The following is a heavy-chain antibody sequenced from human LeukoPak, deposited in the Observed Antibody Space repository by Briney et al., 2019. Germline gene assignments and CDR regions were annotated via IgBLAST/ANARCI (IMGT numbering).Heavy chain of an antibody. J-gene: IGHJ4*02. CDR1: GFTFSSYG. Sequence: GGSLRLSCAASGFTFSSYGMHWVRQAPGKGLEWVAFIRYDGSNKYYADSVKGRFTISRDNSKNTLYLQMNSLRAEDTAVYYCARADWDTAMIDYWGQGTLVTVSS. CDR2: IRYDGSNK. CDR3: ARADWDTAMIDY. V-gene: IGHV3-30*02. D-gene: IGHD5-18*01.